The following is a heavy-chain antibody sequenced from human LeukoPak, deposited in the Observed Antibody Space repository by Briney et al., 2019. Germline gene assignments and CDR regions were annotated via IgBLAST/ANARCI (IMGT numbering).Heavy chain of an antibody. J-gene: IGHJ4*02. Sequence: GGSLRLSCAASGFTFDDYAMHWVRQAPGKGLEWVSGISWNSGSIGYADSVKGRFTISRDNAKNSLYLQMNSLRAEDTALYFFPKDNGIRYFDWLLPDYWGQGTLVTVSS. CDR1: GFTFDDYA. D-gene: IGHD3-9*01. CDR3: PKDNGIRYFDWLLPDY. CDR2: ISWNSGSI. V-gene: IGHV3-9*01.